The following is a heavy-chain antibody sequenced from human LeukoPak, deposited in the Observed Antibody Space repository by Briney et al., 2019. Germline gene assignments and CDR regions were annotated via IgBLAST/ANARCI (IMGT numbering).Heavy chain of an antibody. CDR3: ATRLGEFSSRDAFNI. V-gene: IGHV1-24*01. J-gene: IGHJ3*02. CDR1: GYSLTELS. Sequence: ASVKVSCKFSGYSLTELSMHWVRQAPGKGLEWVGGFSPGDGETIYAQSFQGRVTMTEATSTDTAYMELRSLTYEDTAVYYCATRLGEFSSRDAFNIWGQGTMVTVSS. D-gene: IGHD3-16*02. CDR2: FSPGDGET.